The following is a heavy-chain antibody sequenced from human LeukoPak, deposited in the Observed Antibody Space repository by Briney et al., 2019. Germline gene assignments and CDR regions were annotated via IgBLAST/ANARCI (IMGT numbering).Heavy chain of an antibody. CDR3: ARDPSHTSSWVFDY. J-gene: IGHJ4*02. CDR2: ISYDGGNT. D-gene: IGHD2-2*01. CDR1: GFTFGSYA. Sequence: GGSLRLSCAASGFTFGSYAMHWVRRAPGKGLEWVAGISYDGGNTYYVDSVKGRFTLSRDNSKNMLYLQMSSLRAEDTAVYYCARDPSHTSSWVFDYWGQGTLVTVSS. V-gene: IGHV3-30-3*01.